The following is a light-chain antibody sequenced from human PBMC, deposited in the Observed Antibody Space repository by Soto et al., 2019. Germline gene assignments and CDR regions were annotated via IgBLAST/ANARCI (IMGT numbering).Light chain of an antibody. V-gene: IGLV2-14*01. CDR3: SSYISSSSYV. Sequence: QSAPAQPASVSGSPGQSISISCTGTSRDVGGYNYVSWYQQHPGKAPKLKIYEASNRPSGDSNRFSGSNSGNTASLTISGLQTEDEADYYCSSYISSSSYVFGTGTKVTVL. CDR2: EAS. CDR1: SRDVGGYNY. J-gene: IGLJ1*01.